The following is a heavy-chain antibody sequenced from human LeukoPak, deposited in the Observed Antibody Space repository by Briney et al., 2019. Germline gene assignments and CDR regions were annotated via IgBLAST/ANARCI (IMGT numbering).Heavy chain of an antibody. CDR2: ISAYTGTA. D-gene: IGHD1-26*01. CDR1: GYTFRNYA. J-gene: IGHJ4*02. CDR3: SRRDGWELFPSDY. Sequence: ASVKVSCKASGYTFRNYAITWVRQAPGQGLEWLGWISAYTGTATYAPKFQDRVTLTMDTSTATSYMDLRSLRSDDTAIYYCSRRDGWELFPSDYWGQGTLVTVSS. V-gene: IGHV1-18*01.